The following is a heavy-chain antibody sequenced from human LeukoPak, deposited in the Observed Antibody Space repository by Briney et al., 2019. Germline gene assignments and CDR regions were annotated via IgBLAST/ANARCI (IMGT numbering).Heavy chain of an antibody. CDR1: GGSLSGYY. V-gene: IGHV4-34*01. Sequence: PSETLSLTCAVYGGSLSGYYWSWIRQPPGKGLEWIGEINHSGSTNYNPSLKSRVTISVDTSKNQFSLKLSSVTAADTAVYYCARGRYCLGYCSGGSLGGPYFDDWGQGTLVTVSS. J-gene: IGHJ4*02. D-gene: IGHD2-15*01. CDR3: ARGRYCLGYCSGGSLGGPYFDD. CDR2: INHSGST.